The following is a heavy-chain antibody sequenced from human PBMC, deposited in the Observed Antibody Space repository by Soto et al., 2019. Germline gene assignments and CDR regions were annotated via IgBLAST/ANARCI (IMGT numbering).Heavy chain of an antibody. V-gene: IGHV3-21*01. J-gene: IGHJ4*02. Sequence: PGGSLRLSCAASGFTFSSYSMNWVRQAPGKGLEWVSSISSSSSYIYYADSVKGRFTISRDNAKNSLYLQMNSLRAEDTAVYYCARDHNDYGDYGGYWGQGXLVTVYS. CDR1: GFTFSSYS. CDR3: ARDHNDYGDYGGY. D-gene: IGHD4-17*01. CDR2: ISSSSSYI.